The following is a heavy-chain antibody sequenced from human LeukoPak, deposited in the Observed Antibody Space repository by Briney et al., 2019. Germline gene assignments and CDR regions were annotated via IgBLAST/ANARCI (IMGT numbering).Heavy chain of an antibody. D-gene: IGHD2-8*01. V-gene: IGHV4-59*01. CDR1: GGSISSYY. Sequence: SETLSLTCTVSGGSISSYYWSWIRQPPGKGLEWIGYIYYSGSTNYNPSLKSRVTISVDTSKNQFSLKLSSVTAADTAVYYCARLSFLNGYYYYYMDVWGKGTTVTTSS. CDR3: ARLSFLNGYYYYYMDV. J-gene: IGHJ6*03. CDR2: IYYSGST.